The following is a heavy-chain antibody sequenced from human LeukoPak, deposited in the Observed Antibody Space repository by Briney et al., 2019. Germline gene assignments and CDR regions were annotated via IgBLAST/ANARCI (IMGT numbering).Heavy chain of an antibody. V-gene: IGHV1-2*02. Sequence: GSVKVSCKASGYTFTGYYMHWVRQAPGQGLGWMGWINPNSGGTNYAQKFQGRVTMTRDTSISTAYMELSRLRSDDTAVYYCARGESITGTTQNYYYYMDVWGKGTTVTVSS. CDR3: ARGESITGTTQNYYYYMDV. CDR2: INPNSGGT. D-gene: IGHD1-20*01. CDR1: GYTFTGYY. J-gene: IGHJ6*03.